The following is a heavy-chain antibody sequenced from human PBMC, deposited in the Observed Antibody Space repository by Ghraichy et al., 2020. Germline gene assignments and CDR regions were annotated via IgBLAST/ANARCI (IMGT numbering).Heavy chain of an antibody. CDR3: AKELAGYYYYGMDV. CDR1: GFTFSSYA. V-gene: IGHV3-23*01. Sequence: GGALRLSCAASGFTFSSYAMSWVRQAPGKGLEWVSAISGSGGSTYYADSVKGRFTISRDNSKNTLYLQMNSLRAEDTAVYYCAKELAGYYYYGMDVWGQGTTVTVSS. D-gene: IGHD2-15*01. J-gene: IGHJ6*02. CDR2: ISGSGGST.